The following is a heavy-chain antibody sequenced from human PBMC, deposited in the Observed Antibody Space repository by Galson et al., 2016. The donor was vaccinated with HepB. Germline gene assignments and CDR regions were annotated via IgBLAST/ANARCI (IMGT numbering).Heavy chain of an antibody. CDR2: IHYSGST. V-gene: IGHV4-39*01. D-gene: IGHD3-16*01. CDR1: GGSIRSSVYY. CDR3: AGRHPGIEQRLQGGAFDI. Sequence: ETLSLTCSVSGGSIRSSVYYWGWIRQPPGKGPEWIGSIHYSGSTYYNPSLKSRLTISVDTSKNQFSLKLSSVTAADTAEYFCAGRHPGIEQRLQGGAFDIWGQGTIVTVSS. J-gene: IGHJ3*02.